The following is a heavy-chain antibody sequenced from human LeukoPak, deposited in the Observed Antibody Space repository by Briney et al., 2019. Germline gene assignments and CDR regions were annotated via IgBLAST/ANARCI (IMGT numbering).Heavy chain of an antibody. CDR1: GFTFSSYA. Sequence: TGGSLRLSCAASGFTFSSYAMSWVRQAPGKGLEWVSAISGSGGSTYYADSVKGRFTISRDNSKNTLYLQMNSLRAEDTAIYYCAKGKYSSSWYLFDYWGQGTLVTVSS. CDR2: ISGSGGST. V-gene: IGHV3-23*01. J-gene: IGHJ4*02. CDR3: AKGKYSSSWYLFDY. D-gene: IGHD6-13*01.